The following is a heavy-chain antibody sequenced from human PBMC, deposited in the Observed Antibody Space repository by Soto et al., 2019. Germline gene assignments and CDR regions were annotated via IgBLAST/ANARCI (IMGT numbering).Heavy chain of an antibody. CDR1: GYTFTSYG. Sequence: ASVKVSCKASGYTFTSYGISWVRQAPGQGLEWMGWISAYNGNTNYAQKLQGRVTMTTDTSTSTAYMELRSLRSDDTAVYYCARDPTSFDGYSAFDYWGQGTLVTVSS. J-gene: IGHJ4*02. CDR2: ISAYNGNT. CDR3: ARDPTSFDGYSAFDY. D-gene: IGHD5-18*01. V-gene: IGHV1-18*01.